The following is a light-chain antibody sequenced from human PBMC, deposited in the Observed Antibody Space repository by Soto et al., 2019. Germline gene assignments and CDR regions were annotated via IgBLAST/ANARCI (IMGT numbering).Light chain of an antibody. Sequence: DIQMTQSPSSLSASVGDRVTIACVASQSISSYLNWYQQKPGKAPKLLIYAASSLQSGVPSRFSGSGSGTDFTLTISSLQPEDFATYYCQQSYSTPITFGQGTRLEIK. CDR3: QQSYSTPIT. J-gene: IGKJ5*01. CDR2: AAS. V-gene: IGKV1-39*01. CDR1: QSISSY.